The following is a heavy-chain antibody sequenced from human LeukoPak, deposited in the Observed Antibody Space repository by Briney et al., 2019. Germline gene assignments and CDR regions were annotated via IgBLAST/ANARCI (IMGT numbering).Heavy chain of an antibody. CDR2: IDDDGTDT. Sequence: GGSLRLSCVASGFTSRNYWMHWVRQAPGKGPEWVSRIDDDGTDTHYAVSVKGRFTISRDNAKNTLYLQMNSLRGEDTAVYYCARGMLSSAGYHWYYYMDVWGKGAMVTVSS. D-gene: IGHD3-3*01. CDR1: GFTSRNYW. J-gene: IGHJ6*03. CDR3: ARGMLSSAGYHWYYYMDV. V-gene: IGHV3-74*01.